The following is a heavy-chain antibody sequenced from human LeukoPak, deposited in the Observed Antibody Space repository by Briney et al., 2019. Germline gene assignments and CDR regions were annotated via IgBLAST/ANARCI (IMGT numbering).Heavy chain of an antibody. CDR3: AKDRQGGYRSY. Sequence: PGGSLRLSCAASGFTFSSYAMNWVRQAPGKGLEWVSAISGSGGSTYYADSAKGRFTISRDNSKNTLYLQMNSLRVEDTAVYYCAKDRQGGYRSYWGQGTLVTVSS. J-gene: IGHJ4*02. D-gene: IGHD5-18*01. CDR2: ISGSGGST. CDR1: GFTFSSYA. V-gene: IGHV3-23*01.